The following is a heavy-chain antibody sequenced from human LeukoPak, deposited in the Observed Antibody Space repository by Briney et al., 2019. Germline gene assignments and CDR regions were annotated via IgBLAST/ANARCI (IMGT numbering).Heavy chain of an antibody. CDR2: ISDGGVNT. Sequence: GGSLRLSCAASGFIFSGFTTSWVRQAPGKGLEWVSSISDGGVNTYYADSVKGRFTISRDNAKNTPYLHMNSLRAEDTAVYYCAKKIESTRYDMDVWGQGTTVTVSS. J-gene: IGHJ6*02. D-gene: IGHD2/OR15-2a*01. V-gene: IGHV3-23*01. CDR3: AKKIESTRYDMDV. CDR1: GFIFSGFT.